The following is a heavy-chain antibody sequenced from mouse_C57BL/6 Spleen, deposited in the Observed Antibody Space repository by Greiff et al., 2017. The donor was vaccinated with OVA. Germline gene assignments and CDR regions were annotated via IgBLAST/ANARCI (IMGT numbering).Heavy chain of an antibody. V-gene: IGHV1-69*01. CDR2: IDPSDSYT. D-gene: IGHD3-2*02. Sequence: QVQLQQPGAELVMPGASVKLSCTASGYTFTSYWMHWVKQRPGQGLEWIGEIDPSDSYTTYNQKFKGKSPLTVNKSSSTAYMQLSSLTSEVSAVYYCARGKTAQSTFAYWGQGTLVTVSA. CDR1: GYTFTSYW. CDR3: ARGKTAQSTFAY. J-gene: IGHJ3*01.